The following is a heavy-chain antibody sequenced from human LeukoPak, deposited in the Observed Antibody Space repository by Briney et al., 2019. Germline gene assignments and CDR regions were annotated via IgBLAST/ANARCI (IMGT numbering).Heavy chain of an antibody. D-gene: IGHD3-10*01. CDR3: ARRWRGSGSYALDI. J-gene: IGHJ3*02. Sequence: PSETLSLTCTVSGGSISSYYWSWIRQPPGKGLEWIGYIYYSGSTNYNPSLKSRVTISVDTSKNQFSLKLSSVTAADTAVYYCARRWRGSGSYALDIWGQGTMVTVSS. V-gene: IGHV4-59*08. CDR2: IYYSGST. CDR1: GGSISSYY.